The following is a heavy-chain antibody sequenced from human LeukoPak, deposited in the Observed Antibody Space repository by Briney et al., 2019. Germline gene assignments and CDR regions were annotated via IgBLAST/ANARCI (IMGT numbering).Heavy chain of an antibody. D-gene: IGHD3-10*01. CDR3: ASAGSGSYYDDY. CDR2: IYSGGST. J-gene: IGHJ4*02. Sequence: GGSLRLSCAASGFTVSSNYMSWVRQAPGKGLEWVSVIYSGGSTYYADSVKGRFTISRDNSKNTLYLQMNSLRAEDTAVYYCASAGSGSYYDDYWGQGTLVTVSS. CDR1: GFTVSSNY. V-gene: IGHV3-53*01.